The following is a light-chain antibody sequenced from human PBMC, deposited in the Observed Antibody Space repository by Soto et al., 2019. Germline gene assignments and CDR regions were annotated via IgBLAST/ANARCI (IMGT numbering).Light chain of an antibody. V-gene: IGLV2-23*01. J-gene: IGLJ3*02. CDR1: NSDVGSYKF. CDR2: EAT. Sequence: QSALTQPASVSGSPGQSITISCTGTNSDVGSYKFVSWYQQHPGKVPKLIIYEATKRPSGLSNRFSGSKSGNTASLTISGLQAEDEADYYCFSFAGGGATWVFGGGTKVTVL. CDR3: FSFAGGGATWV.